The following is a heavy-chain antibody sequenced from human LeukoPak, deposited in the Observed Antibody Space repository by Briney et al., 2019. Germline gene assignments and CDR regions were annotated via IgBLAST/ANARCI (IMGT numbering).Heavy chain of an antibody. CDR3: ASSGYNYGTSYFAY. CDR2: ISGSGDST. D-gene: IGHD5-18*01. Sequence: GGSLRLSCEASGFTFSNYAMSWVRQAPGKGLEWVSAISGSGDSTFDADSVKGRFTISRDNSKNTLYLQMNSLRAEDTAIYYCASSGYNYGTSYFAYWGQGTLVTVSS. J-gene: IGHJ4*02. V-gene: IGHV3-23*01. CDR1: GFTFSNYA.